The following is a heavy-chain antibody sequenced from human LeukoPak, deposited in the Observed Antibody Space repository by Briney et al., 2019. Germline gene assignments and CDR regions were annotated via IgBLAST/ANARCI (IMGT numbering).Heavy chain of an antibody. CDR3: ARDPSNSSGRNQYFDL. V-gene: IGHV1-18*01. CDR1: GYTFTHHG. CDR2: ISAYNGDT. J-gene: IGHJ2*01. D-gene: IGHD6-19*01. Sequence: ASVKVSSKASGYTFTHHGITWVRQAPGQGLEWMGWISAYNGDTKYAQKVQGRVTLTTDTSTNTAYMEMRSLRYDDTAVYYCARDPSNSSGRNQYFDLWGRGTLVTVSS.